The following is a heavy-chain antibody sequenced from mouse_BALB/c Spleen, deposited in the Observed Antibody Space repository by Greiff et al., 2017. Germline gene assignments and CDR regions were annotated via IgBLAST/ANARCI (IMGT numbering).Heavy chain of an antibody. CDR1: GFTFSDYY. Sequence: EVKVEESGGGLVKPGGSLKLSCAASGFTFSDYYMYWVRQTPEKRLEWVAEIRLKSNNYATHYAESVKGRFTISRDDSKSSVYLQMNNLRAEDTGIYYCTPLLSDAMDYWGQGTSVTVSS. CDR3: TPLLSDAMDY. J-gene: IGHJ4*01. CDR2: IRLKSNNYAT. D-gene: IGHD2-10*01. V-gene: IGHV6-6*02.